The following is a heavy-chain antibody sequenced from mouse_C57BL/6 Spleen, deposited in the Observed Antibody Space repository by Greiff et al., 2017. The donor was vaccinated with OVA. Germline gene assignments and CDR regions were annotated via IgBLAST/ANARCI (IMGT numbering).Heavy chain of an antibody. CDR3: AREDSSGSGFAY. D-gene: IGHD3-2*02. CDR1: GYAFTNYL. V-gene: IGHV1-54*01. CDR2: INPGSGGT. J-gene: IGHJ3*01. Sequence: VQLQQSGAELVRPGTSVKVSCKASGYAFTNYLIEWVKQRPGQGLEWIGVINPGSGGTNYNEKFKGKATLTADKSSSTAYMQLSSLTSEDSAVYFCAREDSSGSGFAYWGQGTLVTVSA.